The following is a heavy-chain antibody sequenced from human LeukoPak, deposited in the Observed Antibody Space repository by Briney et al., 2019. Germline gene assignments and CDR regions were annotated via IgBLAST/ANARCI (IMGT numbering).Heavy chain of an antibody. Sequence: GRSLRLSCAVSGXTFSSYGMHWVRQAPGKGLEWVAFISYDGSNKYYADSVKGRFTITRDNSKNTLYLQMNSPRAEDTAVYYCAKDGGGTDFDYWGQGTRVTVSS. CDR3: AKDGGGTDFDY. CDR2: ISYDGSNK. CDR1: GXTFSSYG. J-gene: IGHJ4*02. D-gene: IGHD1-26*01. V-gene: IGHV3-30*18.